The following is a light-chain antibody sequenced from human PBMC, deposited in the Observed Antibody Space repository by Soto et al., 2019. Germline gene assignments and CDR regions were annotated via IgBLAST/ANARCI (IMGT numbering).Light chain of an antibody. CDR2: GNS. CDR1: SSNIGAGYD. CDR3: QSYDSSLSGCV. J-gene: IGLJ3*02. V-gene: IGLV1-40*01. Sequence: QSVLTQPPSVSGAPGQRVTISCTGSSSNIGAGYDVHWYQQPPGTAPKLLIYGNSNRPSGVPDRFSGSKSGTSASLAITGLQAEDEADSYCQSYDSSLSGCVFGGGTKLTVL.